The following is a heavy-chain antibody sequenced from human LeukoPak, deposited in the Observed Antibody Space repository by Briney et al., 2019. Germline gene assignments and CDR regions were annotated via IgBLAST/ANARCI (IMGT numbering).Heavy chain of an antibody. CDR1: GGTFSSYA. J-gene: IGHJ6*02. V-gene: IGHV1-69*04. Sequence: SVKVSCKASGGTFSSYAISWVRQAPGQGLEWMGRIIPILGIANYAQKFQGRVTITADKSTSTAYMELSSLRSEDTAVYYCARDEVLVYSDGGFYGMDVWGQGATVTVSS. D-gene: IGHD4-23*01. CDR2: IIPILGIA. CDR3: ARDEVLVYSDGGFYGMDV.